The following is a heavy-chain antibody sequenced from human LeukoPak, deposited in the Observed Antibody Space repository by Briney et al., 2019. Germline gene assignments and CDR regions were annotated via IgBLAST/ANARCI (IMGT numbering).Heavy chain of an antibody. J-gene: IGHJ4*02. D-gene: IGHD3-16*02. Sequence: PGGSLRLSCAASGFTFSSYGMNWVRQAPGQGLEWVSYISSSGSPIYYADSVKGRFTISRGNAKNTLFLQMNSLRSEDTAVYYCARGSFLITFGGFIGWGEGPLVSVPS. V-gene: IGHV3-48*03. CDR2: ISSSGSPI. CDR3: ARGSFLITFGGFIG. CDR1: GFTFSSYG.